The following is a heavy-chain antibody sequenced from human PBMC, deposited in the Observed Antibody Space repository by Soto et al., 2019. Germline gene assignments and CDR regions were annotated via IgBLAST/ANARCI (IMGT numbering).Heavy chain of an antibody. Sequence: PGGSLRLSCAASGFTFSSYAVSWVRQAPGKGPEWISSISGSGSTIYYADSVKGRFTISRDNAKNSLYLQMSSLRAEDTAVYYCARGLGFWSGYDYWGQGTLVTVSS. J-gene: IGHJ4*02. CDR3: ARGLGFWSGYDY. V-gene: IGHV3-21*01. CDR1: GFTFSSYA. CDR2: ISGSGSTI. D-gene: IGHD3-3*01.